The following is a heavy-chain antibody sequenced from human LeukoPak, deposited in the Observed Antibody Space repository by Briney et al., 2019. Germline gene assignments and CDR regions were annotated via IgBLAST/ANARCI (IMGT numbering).Heavy chain of an antibody. J-gene: IGHJ4*02. Sequence: ASVKVSCKASGYTFTSYGISWVRQAPGQGLEWMGWISAYNGNTNYAQKFQGRVTMTRDTSISTAYMELSRLRSDDTAVYYCASVATVTTFDYWGQGTLVTVSS. CDR1: GYTFTSYG. CDR2: ISAYNGNT. CDR3: ASVATVTTFDY. V-gene: IGHV1-18*01. D-gene: IGHD4-17*01.